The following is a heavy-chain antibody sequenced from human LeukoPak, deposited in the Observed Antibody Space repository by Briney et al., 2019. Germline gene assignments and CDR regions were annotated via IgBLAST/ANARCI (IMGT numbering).Heavy chain of an antibody. CDR2: IRYDGSNK. Sequence: PGGSLRLSCAASGFTFSSYGMHWVRQAPGKGLEWVAFIRYDGSNKYYADSVKGRFTISRDNSKNTLYLQMNSLRAEDTAVYYCAKDSSWSSTNFDYWGQGTLVTVSS. V-gene: IGHV3-30*02. J-gene: IGHJ4*02. CDR3: AKDSSWSSTNFDY. D-gene: IGHD6-13*01. CDR1: GFTFSSYG.